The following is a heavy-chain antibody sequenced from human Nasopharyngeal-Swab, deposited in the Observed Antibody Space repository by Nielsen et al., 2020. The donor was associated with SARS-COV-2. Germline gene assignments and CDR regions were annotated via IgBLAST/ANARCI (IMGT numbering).Heavy chain of an antibody. D-gene: IGHD3-22*01. J-gene: IGHJ6*02. CDR2: ISSSGSTI. CDR3: ARGDSSGLPQAVYGMDV. Sequence: GGSLILSCAASGFTFSNYYMSWIRQAPGKGLEWVSYISSSGSTIYYADSVKGRFTISRDNAKNSLYLQMNSLRAEDTAVYYCARGDSSGLPQAVYGMDVWGQGTTVSVSS. CDR1: GFTFSNYY. V-gene: IGHV3-11*04.